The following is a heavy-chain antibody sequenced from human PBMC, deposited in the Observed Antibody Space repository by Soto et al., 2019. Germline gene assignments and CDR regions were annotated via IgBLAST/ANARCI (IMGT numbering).Heavy chain of an antibody. Sequence: QITLKESGPTLVKPTQTLTLTCTFSGFSLSTSGVGVGWIRQPPGKALEWLALIFWDDDKSYSPSLKSRLTMTNDTVENQVVGTMTNMDTVDTATYWCARGQDGYNKPWDYWGQGTVVTVSS. V-gene: IGHV2-5*02. D-gene: IGHD3-9*01. J-gene: IGHJ4*02. CDR2: IFWDDDK. CDR1: GFSLSTSGVG. CDR3: ARGQDGYNKPWDY.